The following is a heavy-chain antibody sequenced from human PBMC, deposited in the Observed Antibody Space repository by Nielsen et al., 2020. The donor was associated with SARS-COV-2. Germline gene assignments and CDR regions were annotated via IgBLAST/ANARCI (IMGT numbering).Heavy chain of an antibody. CDR1: GGIFNSYS. Sequence: SVKVSCQASGGIFNSYSMNWVRQAPGQGLEWMGGIIPIFGTLNYAQKFQGRVTFTADDSTSTAYMELRSLTSDDTAIFYCARGAWLQFTGGFDYWGQGSLVTVSS. V-gene: IGHV1-69*13. CDR2: IIPIFGTL. CDR3: ARGAWLQFTGGFDY. J-gene: IGHJ4*02. D-gene: IGHD5-24*01.